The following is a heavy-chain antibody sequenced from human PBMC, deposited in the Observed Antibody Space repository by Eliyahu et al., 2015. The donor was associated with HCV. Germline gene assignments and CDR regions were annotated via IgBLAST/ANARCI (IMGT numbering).Heavy chain of an antibody. J-gene: IGHJ6*02. D-gene: IGHD2-2*01. V-gene: IGHV4-34*01. Sequence: QVQLQQWGAGLLKPSETLSLTCAXYGGXFXGYYXXWIRQPPGKGLEWXXEITHSGXTNYNPSLKXRVTISVDTSKNQFSLKLSSVTAAXTAVYYCARGKIVVVPAAMAHYYYGMDVWGQGTTVTVSS. CDR2: ITHSGXT. CDR1: GGXFXGYY. CDR3: ARGKIVVVPAAMAHYYYGMDV.